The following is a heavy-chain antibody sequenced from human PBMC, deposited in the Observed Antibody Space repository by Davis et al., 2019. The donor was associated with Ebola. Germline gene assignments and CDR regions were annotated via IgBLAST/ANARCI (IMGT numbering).Heavy chain of an antibody. CDR1: GYSFTSYW. J-gene: IGHJ3*02. D-gene: IGHD2-2*01. Sequence: GESLKISCKGSGYSFTSYWITWVRQMPGKGLEWMGMIDPSDSHTNYGPSFQGHVTISGDKSISTAYLQWSSLKASDTAMYYCARMHVVPAPDNGFDIWGRGTMVTVSS. CDR3: ARMHVVPAPDNGFDI. V-gene: IGHV5-10-1*01. CDR2: IDPSDSHT.